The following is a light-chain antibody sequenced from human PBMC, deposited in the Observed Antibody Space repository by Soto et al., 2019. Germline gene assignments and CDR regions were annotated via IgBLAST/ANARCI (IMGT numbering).Light chain of an antibody. V-gene: IGLV1-40*01. Sequence: QSVLTHPPSVSGAPGQRVTISCSGSISNLGAGYDVQWYRQFPGTAPKLLIYANSVRPSGVPDRFSGSKSGTSASLAITGLQAEDEADYYCQSYDSSLIVSKVFGTGTKVTVL. J-gene: IGLJ1*01. CDR1: ISNLGAGYD. CDR2: ANS. CDR3: QSYDSSLIVSKV.